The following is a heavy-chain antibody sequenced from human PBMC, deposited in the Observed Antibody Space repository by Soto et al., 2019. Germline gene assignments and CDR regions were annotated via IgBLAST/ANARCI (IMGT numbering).Heavy chain of an antibody. J-gene: IGHJ6*02. D-gene: IGHD6-6*01. CDR3: ARDLRPPRQLGPYYYYGMDV. V-gene: IGHV4-30-4*01. CDR2: IYYTGST. Sequence: SETLSLTCTVSGGSISTDDYYWSWIRQPPGKGLEWIAYIYYTGSTYYNPSLKSRVTISVDTSKNQFSLKLSSVTAADTAVYYCARDLRPPRQLGPYYYYGMDVWGQGTTVTVSS. CDR1: GGSISTDDYY.